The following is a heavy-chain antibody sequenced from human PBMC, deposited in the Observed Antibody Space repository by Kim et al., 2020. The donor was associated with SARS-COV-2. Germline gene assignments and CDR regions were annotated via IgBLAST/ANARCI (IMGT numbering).Heavy chain of an antibody. CDR3: ARGSPYSITIFGVVIRMYYFDY. J-gene: IGHJ4*02. CDR2: INHSGST. Sequence: SETLSLTCAVYGGSFSGYYWSWIRQPPGKGLEWIGEINHSGSTNYNLSLKSRVTISVDTSKNQFSLKLSSVTAADTTVYYCARGSPYSITIFGVVIRMYYFDYWGQGTLVTVSS. CDR1: GGSFSGYY. D-gene: IGHD3-3*01. V-gene: IGHV4-34*01.